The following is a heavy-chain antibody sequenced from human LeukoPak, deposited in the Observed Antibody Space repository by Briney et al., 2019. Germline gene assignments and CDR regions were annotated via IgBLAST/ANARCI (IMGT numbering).Heavy chain of an antibody. CDR3: ARHVEVFYYYYYYYMDV. J-gene: IGHJ6*03. D-gene: IGHD1-1*01. V-gene: IGHV4-39*01. Sequence: SETLSLTCTVSGGSISSSSYYRGWIRQPPGKGLEWIGSIYYSGSTYYNPSLKSRVTISVDTSKNQFSLKLSSVTAADTAVYYCARHVEVFYYYYYYYMDVWGKGTTVTVSS. CDR1: GGSISSSSYY. CDR2: IYYSGST.